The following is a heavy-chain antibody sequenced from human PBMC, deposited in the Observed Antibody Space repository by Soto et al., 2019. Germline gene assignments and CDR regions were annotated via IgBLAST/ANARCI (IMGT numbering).Heavy chain of an antibody. V-gene: IGHV3-23*01. D-gene: IGHD1-7*01. CDR2: VSGSGGST. J-gene: IGHJ6*02. CDR1: GFTFSSYA. CDR3: AKDRNWNYVGSYYGMDV. Sequence: EVQLLESGGGLVQPGGSLRLSCAASGFTFSSYAMSWVRQAPGKGLEWVSAVSGSGGSTYYADSVKGRFTISRDNSKNTLYLQMNSLRAEDTAVYYCAKDRNWNYVGSYYGMDVWGQGTTVTVSS.